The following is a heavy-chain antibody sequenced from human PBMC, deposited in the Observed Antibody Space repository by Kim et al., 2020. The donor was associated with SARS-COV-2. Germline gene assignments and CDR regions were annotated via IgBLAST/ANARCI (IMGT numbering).Heavy chain of an antibody. V-gene: IGHV3-30*01. J-gene: IGHJ4*02. CDR3: ARSSSGSYLGYFDY. D-gene: IGHD1-26*01. Sequence: ADSVKGRFTLSRDNSKNTLYLQMNSLRAEDTAVYYCARSSSGSYLGYFDYWGQGTLVTVSS.